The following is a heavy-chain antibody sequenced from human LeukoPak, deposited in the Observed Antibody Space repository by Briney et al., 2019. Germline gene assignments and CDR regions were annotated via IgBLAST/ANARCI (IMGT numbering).Heavy chain of an antibody. V-gene: IGHV1-2*02. J-gene: IGHJ5*02. Sequence: ASVKVSCKASGYTFTGCYMHWVRQAPGQGLEWMGWINPNSGGTNYAQKFQGRVTMTRDTSISTAYMELSRLRSDDTAVYYCARGLPAAMGDNWFNPWGQGTLVTVSS. CDR2: INPNSGGT. CDR1: GYTFTGCY. D-gene: IGHD2-2*01. CDR3: ARGLPAAMGDNWFNP.